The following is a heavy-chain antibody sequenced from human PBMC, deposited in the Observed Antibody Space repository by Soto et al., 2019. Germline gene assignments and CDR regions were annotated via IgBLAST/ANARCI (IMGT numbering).Heavy chain of an antibody. D-gene: IGHD3-3*01. CDR3: ARDRYDDLNSFDAFDI. Sequence: PSETLSLTFTVSGSFFTSGSHYGSWFRQPPGKGLEWIAYLCHTGSTDYNPSLKSRVTIPVDISKHKFSLRLDSVTAADKAVYYCARDRYDDLNSFDAFDIWGQGAMVTVSS. CDR2: LCHTGST. CDR1: GSFFTSGSHY. J-gene: IGHJ3*02. V-gene: IGHV4-61*01.